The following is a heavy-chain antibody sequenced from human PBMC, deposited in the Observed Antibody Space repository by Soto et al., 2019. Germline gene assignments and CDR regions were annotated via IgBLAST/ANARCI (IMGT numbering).Heavy chain of an antibody. CDR3: ARDRGPYYYDSSASPMLDY. CDR2: INPYGNT. CDR1: GYTFTYYH. D-gene: IGHD3-22*01. J-gene: IGHJ4*02. Sequence: ASVKVSCKASGYTFTYYHVHWVRQAPGQGLEWMGIINPYGNTNYAQKLQGRVTMTTDTSTSTAYMELRSLRSDDTAVYYCARDRGPYYYDSSASPMLDYWGQGTLVTVSS. V-gene: IGHV1-18*04.